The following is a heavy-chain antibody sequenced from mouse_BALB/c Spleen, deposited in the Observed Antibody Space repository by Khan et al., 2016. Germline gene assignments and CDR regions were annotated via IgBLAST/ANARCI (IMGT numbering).Heavy chain of an antibody. Sequence: VQLQQSGAELVKPGASVKLSCTASGFNIKDTYIHWVKQRPEQGLQWIGRIDPANGNTKYDPKFQGKATITADTSSNTAYLQLSSLTSEDTVVYYCARGLYYYGSSYYALDYWGQGTSVTVSS. V-gene: IGHV14-3*02. CDR1: GFNIKDTY. J-gene: IGHJ4*01. D-gene: IGHD1-1*01. CDR2: IDPANGNT. CDR3: ARGLYYYGSSYYALDY.